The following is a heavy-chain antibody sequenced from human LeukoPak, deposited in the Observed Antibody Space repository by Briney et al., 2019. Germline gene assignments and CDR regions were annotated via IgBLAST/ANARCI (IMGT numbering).Heavy chain of an antibody. CDR1: GYSFTSYW. CDR2: IYPGDSDT. V-gene: IGHV5-51*01. J-gene: IGHJ6*03. CDR3: ARLLKLRSLEWFRARHYYYYMDV. Sequence: GESLKISCKGSGYSFTSYWIGWVRQMPGKGLEWMGIIYPGDSDTRYSPSFQGQVTISADKSISTAYLQWSSLKASDTAMYYCARLLKLRSLEWFRARHYYYYMDVWGKGTTVTVSS. D-gene: IGHD3-3*01.